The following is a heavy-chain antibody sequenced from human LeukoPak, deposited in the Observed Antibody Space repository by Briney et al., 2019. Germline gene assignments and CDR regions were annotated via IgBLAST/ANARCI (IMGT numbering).Heavy chain of an antibody. CDR2: ISDSGVTA. D-gene: IGHD3-16*01. J-gene: IGHJ4*02. CDR3: ANLNAPYWGNFDY. Sequence: GGSLRLSCAASGFTFSSYAMSWVRQAPGQGLDWVSAISDSGVTAYYADSVKGRFTISRDNSKSTLYLQMNSLRAEDTAVYYCANLNAPYWGNFDYWGQGTLVTVSS. V-gene: IGHV3-23*01. CDR1: GFTFSSYA.